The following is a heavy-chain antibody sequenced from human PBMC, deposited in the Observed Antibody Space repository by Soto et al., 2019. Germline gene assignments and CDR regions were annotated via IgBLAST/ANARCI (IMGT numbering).Heavy chain of an antibody. CDR3: ASQKTVIRGPLSSNWFDP. Sequence: GESLNISCKGYGYTFTDYWIGCVRQMPGKGLELIGLIYPGDSDTRYSPSFQGRVTISADKSISTAFLQWSSLRASDTAMYYCASQKTVIRGPLSSNWFDPWGQGTLVTVSS. V-gene: IGHV5-51*01. J-gene: IGHJ5*02. CDR1: GYTFTDYW. D-gene: IGHD1-1*01. CDR2: IYPGDSDT.